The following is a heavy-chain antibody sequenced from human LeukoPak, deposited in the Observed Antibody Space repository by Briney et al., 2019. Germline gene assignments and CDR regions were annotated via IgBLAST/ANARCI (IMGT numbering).Heavy chain of an antibody. CDR1: GGSISSSSYY. D-gene: IGHD2-15*01. J-gene: IGHJ5*02. Sequence: PSETLSLTCTVSGGSISSSSYYWGWIRQPPGKGLEWIGSIYYSGSTYYNPSLKSRVTISVDTSKNQFSLKLSSVTAADTAVYYCAGHVTSDCSGGSCYSGSWFDPWGQGTLVTVSS. CDR3: AGHVTSDCSGGSCYSGSWFDP. CDR2: IYYSGST. V-gene: IGHV4-39*01.